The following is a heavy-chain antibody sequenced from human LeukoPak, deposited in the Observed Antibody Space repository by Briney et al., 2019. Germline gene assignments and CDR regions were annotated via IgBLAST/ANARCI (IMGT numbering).Heavy chain of an antibody. CDR1: GYSNSRWYY. CDR3: AGDQSHREKGS. Sequence: SETLSLTCAVSGYSNSRWYYLGWVRQPPRKGPEVVGRIYHSWNTFYNPSLKRRGTISVGTAKNQFSLRVVPLDAAHTAIYYCAGDQSHREKGSWGQGTLVTVSS. J-gene: IGHJ5*02. V-gene: IGHV4-38-2*02. CDR2: IYHSWNT.